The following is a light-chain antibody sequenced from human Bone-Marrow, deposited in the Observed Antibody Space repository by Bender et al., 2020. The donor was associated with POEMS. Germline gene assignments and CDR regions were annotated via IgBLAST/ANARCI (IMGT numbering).Light chain of an antibody. Sequence: ELTQPPSVSVSPGQTARITCSGGSSNIGAHAVNWYQHLPGTAPKLLIYSSHRRPSEVPDRFSGSRSGTSASLAISWLQSEDEADYYCAVWDDSLNGWVFGGGTKLTVL. CDR3: AVWDDSLNGWV. CDR2: SSH. V-gene: IGLV1-44*01. J-gene: IGLJ3*02. CDR1: SSNIGAHA.